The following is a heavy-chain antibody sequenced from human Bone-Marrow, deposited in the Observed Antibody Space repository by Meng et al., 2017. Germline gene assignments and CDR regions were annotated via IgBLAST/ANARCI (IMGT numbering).Heavy chain of an antibody. CDR1: GSTFTGYY. CDR2: INPNSGGT. V-gene: IGHV1-2*04. CDR3: AGRGIIAAAANFDY. D-gene: IGHD6-13*01. Sequence: GQLVQSGAEVKKPGASVKVSCKASGSTFTGYYMHWVRQAPGQGHEWMGWINPNSGGTNYAQKFQGWVTMTRDTSISTAYMELSRLRSDDTAVYYCAGRGIIAAAANFDYWGQGTLVTVSS. J-gene: IGHJ4*02.